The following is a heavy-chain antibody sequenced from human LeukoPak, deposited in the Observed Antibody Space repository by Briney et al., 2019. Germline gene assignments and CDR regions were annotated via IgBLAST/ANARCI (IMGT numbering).Heavy chain of an antibody. CDR2: IYHSGST. V-gene: IGHV4-38-2*02. D-gene: IGHD3-22*01. CDR3: ARTRSSGYSDY. J-gene: IGHJ4*02. Sequence: SETLSLTCTVSGYSISSGYYWGWIRQPPGKGLEWIGSIYHSGSTYYNPPLKSRVTISVDTSKNQFSLKLSSVTAADTAVYYCARTRSSGYSDYWGQGTLVTVSS. CDR1: GYSISSGYY.